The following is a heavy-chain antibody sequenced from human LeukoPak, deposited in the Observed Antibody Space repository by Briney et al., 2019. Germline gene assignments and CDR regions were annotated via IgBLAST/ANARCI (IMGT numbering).Heavy chain of an antibody. CDR2: ISYDGSIK. Sequence: PGRSLRLSCAVSGFTLSRYAMHWVRQAPGKGPEWVAVISYDGSIKNYADSVKGRFTISRDNSKNTVYLRMTSLRGEDTAVYYCARIGDQDDWEVPFDYWGQGTLVAVSS. J-gene: IGHJ4*02. V-gene: IGHV3-30*04. CDR3: ARIGDQDDWEVPFDY. CDR1: GFTLSRYA. D-gene: IGHD3-9*01.